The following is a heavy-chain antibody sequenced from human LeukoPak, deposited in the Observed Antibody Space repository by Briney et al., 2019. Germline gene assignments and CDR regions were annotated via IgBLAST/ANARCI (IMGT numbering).Heavy chain of an antibody. D-gene: IGHD5-12*01. CDR1: GFTFGDYA. V-gene: IGHV3-49*04. CDR2: IRSKAYGGTT. Sequence: TGGSLRLSCTGSGFTFGDYAMNWVRQAPGKGLEWVGFIRSKAYGGTTEYAASVKGRFNISRDDSKSIAYLQMHSLKTEDTAVYYCTRIIVATKDYWGQGTLVTVSS. CDR3: TRIIVATKDY. J-gene: IGHJ4*02.